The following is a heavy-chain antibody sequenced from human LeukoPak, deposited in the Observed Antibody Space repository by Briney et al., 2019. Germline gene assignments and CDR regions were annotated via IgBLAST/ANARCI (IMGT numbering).Heavy chain of an antibody. J-gene: IGHJ4*02. Sequence: GASVKVSCKASGYTFTSFGIGWVRQAPGQGLEWMGWISASTANTNYAQRLQDRVTMTTDTSTSTASMELRSLRSDDTAVYYCARGRGYSYGYLGYYFDYWGQGTLVTVSS. CDR3: ARGRGYSYGYLGYYFDY. CDR2: ISASTANT. CDR1: GYTFTSFG. D-gene: IGHD5-18*01. V-gene: IGHV1-18*01.